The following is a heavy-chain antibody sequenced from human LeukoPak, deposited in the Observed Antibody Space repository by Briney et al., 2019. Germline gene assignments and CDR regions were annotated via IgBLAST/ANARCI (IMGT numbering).Heavy chain of an antibody. J-gene: IGHJ4*01. Sequence: PSETLSLTCTVSGGSISSGSYYWSWIRQPAGKGLEWIGRIYTSGSTNYNPSLKSRVSISVDSSRNQFSLKLTSVTAADTAVYYCARYYDIWTGYTGYFDYWGQGSLVTASS. D-gene: IGHD3-9*01. CDR1: GGSISSGSYY. CDR2: IYTSGST. CDR3: ARYYDIWTGYTGYFDY. V-gene: IGHV4-61*02.